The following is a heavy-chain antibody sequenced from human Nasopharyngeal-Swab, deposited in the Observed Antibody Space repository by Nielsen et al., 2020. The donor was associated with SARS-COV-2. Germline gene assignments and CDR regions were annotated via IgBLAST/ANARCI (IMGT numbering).Heavy chain of an antibody. D-gene: IGHD6-19*01. J-gene: IGHJ6*03. V-gene: IGHV3-15*01. CDR1: GFTFSNAW. CDR2: IKSKPDGGTQ. CDR3: TTDSKRLRQWLVLDYYYMDV. Sequence: GGSLRLSWAASGFTFSNAWMSWVRQAPGKGLEWVGRIKSKPDGGTQDYAAPVKGRFTISRDDSKNTLYLQMNSLKTEDTAVYYCTTDSKRLRQWLVLDYYYMDVWGKGTTVTVSS.